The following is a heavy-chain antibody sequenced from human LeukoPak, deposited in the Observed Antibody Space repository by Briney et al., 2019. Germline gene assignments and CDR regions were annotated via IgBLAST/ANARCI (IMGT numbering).Heavy chain of an antibody. D-gene: IGHD4-17*01. CDR3: ARDLLQEPTRNYGDTNWFDP. CDR2: INPNSGGT. Sequence: GASVMVSCKASGYTFTGYYMHWVRQAPGQGLEWMGWINPNSGGTNYAQKFQGRVTMTRDTSISTAYMELSRLRSDDTAVYYCARDLLQEPTRNYGDTNWFDPWGQGTLVTVSS. CDR1: GYTFTGYY. V-gene: IGHV1-2*02. J-gene: IGHJ5*02.